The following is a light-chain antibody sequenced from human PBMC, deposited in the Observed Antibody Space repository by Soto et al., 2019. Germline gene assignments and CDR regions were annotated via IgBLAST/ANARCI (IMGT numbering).Light chain of an antibody. CDR2: AAS. J-gene: IGKJ1*01. Sequence: IQVTQSPSSLSASVGDRVTITCRTSQTLMNYLNWYQQKPGKAPKLLIYAASNLQSGVPSRFSGSGSGTDFTLTISNLQPEDFATYYCQQSYSASGTFGQGTKVDIK. V-gene: IGKV1-39*01. CDR3: QQSYSASGT. CDR1: QTLMNY.